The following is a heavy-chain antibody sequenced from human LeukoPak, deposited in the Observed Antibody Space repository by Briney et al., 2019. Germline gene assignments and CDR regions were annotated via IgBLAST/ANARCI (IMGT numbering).Heavy chain of an antibody. CDR1: GGSFSGYY. J-gene: IGHJ4*02. Sequence: SETLSLTCAVYGGSFSGYYWSWIRQPAGKGLEWIGRIYTSGSTNYNPSLKSRVTMSVDTSKNQFSLKLSSVTAADTAVYYCARDFGGYYFLDYWGQGTLVTVSS. CDR2: IYTSGST. V-gene: IGHV4-4*07. CDR3: ARDFGGYYFLDY. D-gene: IGHD3-3*01.